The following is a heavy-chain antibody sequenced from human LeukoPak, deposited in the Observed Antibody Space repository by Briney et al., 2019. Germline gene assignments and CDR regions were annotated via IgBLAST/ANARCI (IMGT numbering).Heavy chain of an antibody. CDR2: INHSGST. V-gene: IGHV4-34*01. J-gene: IGHJ3*02. CDR1: GGSFSGYY. CDR3: ARGRLRITMIVVVITTNAFDI. D-gene: IGHD3-22*01. Sequence: SETLSLTCAVYGGSFSGYYWSWIRQPPGKGLEWIGEINHSGSTNCNPSLKSRVTISVDTSKNQFSLKLSSVTAADTAVYYCARGRLRITMIVVVITTNAFDIWGQGTMVTVSS.